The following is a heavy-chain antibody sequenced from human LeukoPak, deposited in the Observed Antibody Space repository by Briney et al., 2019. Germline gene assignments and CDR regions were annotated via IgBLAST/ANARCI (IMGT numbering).Heavy chain of an antibody. CDR3: ARDPLFLEWLPLDY. V-gene: IGHV1-2*02. D-gene: IGHD3-3*01. CDR1: GYTFTGYY. Sequence: ASVTVSCKASGYTFTGYYMHWVRQAPGQGLEWMGWINPNSGGTNYAQKFQGRVTMTRDTSISIAYMELSRLRSDDTAVYYCARDPLFLEWLPLDYWGQGTLVTVSS. J-gene: IGHJ4*02. CDR2: INPNSGGT.